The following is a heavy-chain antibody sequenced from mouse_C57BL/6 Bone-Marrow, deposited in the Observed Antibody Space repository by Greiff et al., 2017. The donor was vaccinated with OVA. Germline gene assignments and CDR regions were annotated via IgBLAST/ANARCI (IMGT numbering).Heavy chain of an antibody. J-gene: IGHJ3*01. Sequence: EVQLQQPGPELVKPGASVKISCKASGYTFTDYYMNWVKQSHGKSLEWIGDINPNNGGTSYNQKFKGKATLTVDKSSSTAYMELRSLTSEDSAVYYCARDYYGGAAYWGQGTLVTVSA. V-gene: IGHV1-26*01. CDR1: GYTFTDYY. D-gene: IGHD1-1*02. CDR2: INPNNGGT. CDR3: ARDYYGGAAY.